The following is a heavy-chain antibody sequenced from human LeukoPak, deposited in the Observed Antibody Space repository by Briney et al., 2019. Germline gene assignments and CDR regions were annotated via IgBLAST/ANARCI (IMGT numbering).Heavy chain of an antibody. CDR2: INHSGST. D-gene: IGHD2-15*01. CDR1: GGSFSGYY. CDR3: ARSQLYQRVFDY. V-gene: IGHV4-34*01. J-gene: IGHJ4*02. Sequence: SETLSLTCAVYGGSFSGYYWSWIRQPPGKGLEWIGEINHSGSTNYNPSLKSRVTISVDTSKNQFSLKLSSVTAADTAVYYCARSQLYQRVFDYWGQGTLVTVSS.